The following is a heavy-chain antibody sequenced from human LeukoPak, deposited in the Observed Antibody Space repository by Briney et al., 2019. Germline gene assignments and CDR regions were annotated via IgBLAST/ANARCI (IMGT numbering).Heavy chain of an antibody. Sequence: GESLKISCKGSGYRFTTYWIGWVRQMPGKGLEWMGIIYPGDSDTGYSASVQGQVTISADKSISTAYLQWSSLKASAPGMYYCARRIHSGSSGFDIWGQGTMVTVSS. D-gene: IGHD1-26*01. CDR3: ARRIHSGSSGFDI. CDR2: IYPGDSDT. J-gene: IGHJ3*02. CDR1: GYRFTTYW. V-gene: IGHV5-51*01.